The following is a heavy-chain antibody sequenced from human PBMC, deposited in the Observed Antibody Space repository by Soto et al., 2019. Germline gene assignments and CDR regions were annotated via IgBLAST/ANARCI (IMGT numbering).Heavy chain of an antibody. CDR3: ARQGSSWYLGYYYYYYGMDV. CDR1: GGSISSSSYY. D-gene: IGHD6-13*01. Sequence: AETLFLTCTVSGGSISSSSYYWGWIRQPPGKGLEWIGSIYYSGSTYYNPSLKSRVTISVDTSKNQFSLKLSSVTAADTAVYYCARQGSSWYLGYYYYYYGMDVWGQGTTVTVSS. J-gene: IGHJ6*02. CDR2: IYYSGST. V-gene: IGHV4-39*01.